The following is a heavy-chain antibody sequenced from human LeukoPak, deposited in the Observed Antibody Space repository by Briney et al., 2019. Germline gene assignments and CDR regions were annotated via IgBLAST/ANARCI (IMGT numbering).Heavy chain of an antibody. CDR2: ISSSSSYI. D-gene: IGHD3-16*02. J-gene: IGHJ6*03. V-gene: IGHV3-21*01. CDR1: GFTFSSYS. Sequence: SGGSLRLSCAASGFTFSSYSMNWVRQAPGKGLEWVSSISSSSSYIYYADSVKGRFTISRDNAKNSLYLQMNSLRAEDTAVYYCARDPDYDYVWRSYRYPFDYYYYYMDVWGKGTTVSVSS. CDR3: ARDPDYDYVWRSYRYPFDYYYYYMDV.